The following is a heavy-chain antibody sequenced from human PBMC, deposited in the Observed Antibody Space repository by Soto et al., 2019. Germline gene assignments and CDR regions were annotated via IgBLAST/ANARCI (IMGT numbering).Heavy chain of an antibody. CDR1: RYAFLSYY. J-gene: IGHJ6*02. Sequence: ASVKVSCKPSRYAFLSYYINWVLQATGEGLEWLGWMNPNSGNTGYAQKFQGRITMTRNSSINTDYMELSSLGSEDTAVYYCARGREVWWSAGPLGLHDLAVWGQGTTVTVSS. D-gene: IGHD3-16*01. CDR2: MNPNSGNT. V-gene: IGHV1-8*01. CDR3: ARGREVWWSAGPLGLHDLAV.